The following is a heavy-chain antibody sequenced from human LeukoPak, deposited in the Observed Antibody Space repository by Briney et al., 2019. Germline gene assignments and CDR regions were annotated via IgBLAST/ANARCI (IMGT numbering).Heavy chain of an antibody. CDR1: GGSISSYY. J-gene: IGHJ6*03. CDR2: IYYSGST. Sequence: SETLSLTCTVSGGSISSYYWSWIRQPPGKGLQWIGYIYYSGSTDYNPSLKSRVTISVDTSKNQFSLKLSSLTAADTAVYYCASARYSYYYMDVWGEETTVTISS. CDR3: ASARYSYYYMDV. V-gene: IGHV4-59*01.